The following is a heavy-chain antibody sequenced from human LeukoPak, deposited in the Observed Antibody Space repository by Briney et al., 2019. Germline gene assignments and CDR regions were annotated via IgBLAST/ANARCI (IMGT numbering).Heavy chain of an antibody. Sequence: ASVKVSCKTSVSTFTSSGISWSRLPPGQGLEWVGWISGYNGNTNYAQKFRGRLTMTTDTSTTTAYMELRSLRSDDTAVYYCAKDRSSSAREDWGQGTLVTVSS. J-gene: IGHJ4*02. V-gene: IGHV1-18*01. CDR3: AKDRSSSARED. CDR2: ISGYNGNT. D-gene: IGHD6-6*01. CDR1: VSTFTSSG.